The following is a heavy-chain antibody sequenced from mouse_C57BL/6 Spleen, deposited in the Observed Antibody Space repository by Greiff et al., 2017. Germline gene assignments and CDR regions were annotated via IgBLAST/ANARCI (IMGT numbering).Heavy chain of an antibody. V-gene: IGHV1-82*01. D-gene: IGHD2-13*01. CDR3: ARGDYYPDY. J-gene: IGHJ2*01. Sequence: VQLQQSGPELVKPGASVKISCKASGYAFSSSWMNWVKQRPGQGLEWIGRIYPGDGDTNYNGKFKGKATLTADKSSSTAYMQLSSLTSEDSAVYCCARGDYYPDYWGQGTTLTVSS. CDR2: IYPGDGDT. CDR1: GYAFSSSW.